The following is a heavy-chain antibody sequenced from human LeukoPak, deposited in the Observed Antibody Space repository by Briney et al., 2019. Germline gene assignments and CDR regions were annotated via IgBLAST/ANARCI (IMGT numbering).Heavy chain of an antibody. D-gene: IGHD5-18*01. V-gene: IGHV4-38-2*02. CDR1: GYSISSGYY. CDR2: IYHSGST. J-gene: IGHJ4*02. Sequence: PSETLSLTCAVSGYSISSGYYWGWIRQPPGKGLEWIGSIYHSGSTYYNPSLKSRVTISVDTSKNQFSLKRSSVTAADTAVYYCARDSHTAMDYWGQGTLVTVSS. CDR3: ARDSHTAMDY.